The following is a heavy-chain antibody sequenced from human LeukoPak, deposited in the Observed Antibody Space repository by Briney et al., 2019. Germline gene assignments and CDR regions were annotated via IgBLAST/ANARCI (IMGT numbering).Heavy chain of an antibody. J-gene: IGHJ5*02. CDR2: MNPNSGNT. Sequence: ASVKVSCKASGYTFTSYDINWVRQAPGQGLEWMGWMNPNSGNTGYAQKFQGRVTITRNTSISTAYMELSSVTAADTAVYYCARRGLGGWYPRAFDPWGQGTLVTVSS. CDR1: GYTFTSYD. D-gene: IGHD6-19*01. V-gene: IGHV1-8*03. CDR3: ARRGLGGWYPRAFDP.